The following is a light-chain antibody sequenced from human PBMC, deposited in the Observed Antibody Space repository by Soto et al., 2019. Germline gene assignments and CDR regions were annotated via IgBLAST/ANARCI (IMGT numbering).Light chain of an antibody. Sequence: EIVLTQSPGTLSLSLGETATLSCRASPRVNGDYLAWYQQRPGQAPSLLMFGISIRATGTPDRFSGSGSGTDFTLTISGVEPEDFAVYYCQQYGMTRLSFGQGTKLEIK. CDR3: QQYGMTRLS. V-gene: IGKV3-20*01. J-gene: IGKJ2*03. CDR1: PRVNGDY. CDR2: GIS.